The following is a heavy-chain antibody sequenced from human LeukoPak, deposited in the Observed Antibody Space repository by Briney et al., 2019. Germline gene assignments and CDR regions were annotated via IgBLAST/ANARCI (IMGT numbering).Heavy chain of an antibody. Sequence: PSETLSLTCTVSGGSISSYYWSWIRQSPEKGLEYIGSIHFSGTTYYNPSLQSRVSISVDTSKNQFSLKLTSVTAADRAVYYCARAGPRVTMVRGIIAYLDPWGQGALVIVSS. CDR1: GGSISSYY. D-gene: IGHD3-10*01. CDR3: ARAGPRVTMVRGIIAYLDP. J-gene: IGHJ5*02. V-gene: IGHV4-59*01. CDR2: IHFSGTT.